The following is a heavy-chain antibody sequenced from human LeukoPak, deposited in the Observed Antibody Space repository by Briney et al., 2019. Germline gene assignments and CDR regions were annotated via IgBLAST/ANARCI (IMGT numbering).Heavy chain of an antibody. CDR1: GYTFTSYY. J-gene: IGHJ5*02. D-gene: IGHD3-3*01. CDR3: ARGGKYTIFGVVSFARNWFDP. V-gene: IGHV1-46*01. Sequence: ASVKVSCKASGYTFTSYYMHWVRQAPGQGLEWMGIINPSGGSTSYAQKFQGRVTMTRDTSTSTVYMELSSLRSEDTAVYYCARGGKYTIFGVVSFARNWFDPWDQGTLVTVSS. CDR2: INPSGGST.